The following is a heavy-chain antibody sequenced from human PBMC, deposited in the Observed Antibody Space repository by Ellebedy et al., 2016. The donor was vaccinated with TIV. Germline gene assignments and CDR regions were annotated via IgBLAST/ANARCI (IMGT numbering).Heavy chain of an antibody. CDR2: ITSNGDRT. D-gene: IGHD6-19*01. V-gene: IGHV3-64*01. CDR1: GFTFSNYG. Sequence: GESLKISCAGSGFTFSNYGMNWVRQAPGKGLEYVSSITSNGDRTYYANSVKGRFTISRDNSKNTLYLQMGSLRPEDMAVYSCARGRWTSGGLDSWGQGTLVTVSS. J-gene: IGHJ5*01. CDR3: ARGRWTSGGLDS.